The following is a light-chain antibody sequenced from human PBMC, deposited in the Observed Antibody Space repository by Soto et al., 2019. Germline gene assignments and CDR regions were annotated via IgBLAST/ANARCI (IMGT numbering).Light chain of an antibody. Sequence: EIVMTQSPATLSVSPGERATLSCRASQSVSSNLAWYPQKPGQAPRLLIYGASTRATGIPARSSGSGSGTEFTLTISSLQSEDFAVYYCQQYNNWPPWTFGQGTKVEIK. CDR3: QQYNNWPPWT. J-gene: IGKJ1*01. CDR2: GAS. V-gene: IGKV3-15*01. CDR1: QSVSSN.